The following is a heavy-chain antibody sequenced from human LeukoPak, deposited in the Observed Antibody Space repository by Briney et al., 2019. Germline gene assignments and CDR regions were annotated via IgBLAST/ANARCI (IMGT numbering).Heavy chain of an antibody. V-gene: IGHV1-18*01. D-gene: IGHD6-19*01. Sequence: ASVKVSCKASGGTFSSYAISWVRQAPGHGLEWMGWISCYNGDTHYAQKLQGRVTLTTDTPTTTVYMELRSLRSDDTAVYYCARDPSNTSGWKTWFDTWGQGTPVTVSS. CDR2: ISCYNGDT. CDR1: GGTFSSYA. J-gene: IGHJ5*02. CDR3: ARDPSNTSGWKTWFDT.